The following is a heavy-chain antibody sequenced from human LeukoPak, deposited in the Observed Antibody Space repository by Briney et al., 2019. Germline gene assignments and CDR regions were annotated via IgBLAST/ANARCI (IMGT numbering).Heavy chain of an antibody. CDR1: GFTFSSYA. CDR3: TSMVWNDPGFDY. J-gene: IGHJ4*02. Sequence: GGSLRLSCAASGFTFSSYAMSWVRQAPGKGLEWVSVISGSGDNTYYADSVKGRLTISRDNSKNTLYLQMNSLRGEDTAVYYCTSMVWNDPGFDYWGQGTLVTVSS. CDR2: ISGSGDNT. V-gene: IGHV3-23*01. D-gene: IGHD1-1*01.